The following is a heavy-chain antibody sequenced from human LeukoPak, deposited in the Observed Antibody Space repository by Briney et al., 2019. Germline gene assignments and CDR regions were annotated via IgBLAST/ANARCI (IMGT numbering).Heavy chain of an antibody. J-gene: IGHJ4*02. CDR3: ARTHSSGWHFDY. D-gene: IGHD6-19*01. CDR1: GFTFSSYS. CDR2: ISSSSSYI. Sequence: PGGSLRLSCAASGFTFSSYSMNWVRQAPGKGLEWVSSISSSSSYIYYADSVKGRFTISRDNAKNSLYLQMNSLRAEDTVVYYCARTHSSGWHFDYWGQGTLVTVSS. V-gene: IGHV3-21*01.